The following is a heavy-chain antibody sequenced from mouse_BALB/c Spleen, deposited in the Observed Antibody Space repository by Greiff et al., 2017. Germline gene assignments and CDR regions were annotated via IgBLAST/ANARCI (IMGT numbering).Heavy chain of an antibody. Sequence: EVQVVESGGGLVKPGGSLKLSCAASGFTFSSYAMSWVRQSPEKRLEWVAEISSGGSSTSYPDTVTGRFTISRDNAKNTLYLEMSRMMSEETAMYCCAGEEVQRGCDCWGQGTTLRVSS. CDR2: ISSGGSST. CDR3: AGEEVQRGCDC. D-gene: IGHD2-14*01. V-gene: IGHV5-9-4*01. CDR1: GFTFSSYA. J-gene: IGHJ2*01.